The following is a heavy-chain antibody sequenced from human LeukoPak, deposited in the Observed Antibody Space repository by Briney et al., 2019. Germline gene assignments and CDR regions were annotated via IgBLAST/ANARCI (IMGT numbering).Heavy chain of an antibody. Sequence: GGSLRLSCAASGFTFNTYAMSWVRQAPGKGLEWVSTISGSGGSTHYADSVKGRFTISRDNSKNTLYLQMNSLRAEDTAVYYCAKDSDYSSSWLDYWGQGTLVTVSS. CDR2: ISGSGGST. D-gene: IGHD6-13*01. CDR3: AKDSDYSSSWLDY. CDR1: GFTFNTYA. J-gene: IGHJ4*02. V-gene: IGHV3-23*01.